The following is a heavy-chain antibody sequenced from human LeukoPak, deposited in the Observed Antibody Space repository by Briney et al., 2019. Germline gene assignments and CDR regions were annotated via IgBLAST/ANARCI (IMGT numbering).Heavy chain of an antibody. Sequence: GGSLRLSCAASGFTFDDYAMHWVRPAPGKGLEWVSAISGSCGSTYYADSVKGRFTISRDNSKNTLYLQMHSMRAEDTAVYYCGKGEYSYGRYYFDYWGQGTLVTVSS. CDR2: ISGSCGST. CDR3: GKGEYSYGRYYFDY. CDR1: GFTFDDYA. V-gene: IGHV3-23*01. J-gene: IGHJ4*02. D-gene: IGHD5-18*01.